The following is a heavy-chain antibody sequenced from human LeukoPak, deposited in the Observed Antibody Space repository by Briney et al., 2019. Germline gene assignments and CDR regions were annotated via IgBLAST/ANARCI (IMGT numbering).Heavy chain of an antibody. CDR2: ISYHGSYE. Sequence: PGGSLRLSCVASGFTFSSYGIHWVRQARGKELEWVAIISYHGSYENYGDSVKGRFTISRDNSKNTLYLQMNSPIAEDTAIYYCARDPQTWVLSGPADRWGQGTLVTVSS. CDR1: GFTFSSYG. V-gene: IGHV3-30*03. J-gene: IGHJ5*02. D-gene: IGHD1-26*01. CDR3: ARDPQTWVLSGPADR.